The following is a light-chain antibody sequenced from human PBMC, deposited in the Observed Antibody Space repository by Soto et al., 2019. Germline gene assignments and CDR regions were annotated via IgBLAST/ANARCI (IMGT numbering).Light chain of an antibody. CDR1: NRDVGTYNL. CDR3: CSYAGSSTYV. Sequence: QSVLTQPASVSGSPGQSITISCTGTNRDVGTYNLVSWYQQHPGKAPKVMIYEVSKRPSGVSNRFSGSKSGNTASLTISGLQAEDEADYYCCSYAGSSTYVFGTGTKVTVL. J-gene: IGLJ1*01. CDR2: EVS. V-gene: IGLV2-23*02.